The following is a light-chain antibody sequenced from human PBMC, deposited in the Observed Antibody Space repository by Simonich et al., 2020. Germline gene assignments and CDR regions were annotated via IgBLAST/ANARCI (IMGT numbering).Light chain of an antibody. CDR1: ALPKKY. CDR2: EDS. CDR3: YSTDSSGNHRV. V-gene: IGLV3-10*01. Sequence: SYELTQPPSVSVSPGQPARITCSGDALPKKYAYWYQQHSCQAPVLVIYEDSKRPSGIPERFSGSSSGTMATLTISGAQVEDEADYYCYSTDSSGNHRVFGGGTKLTVL. J-gene: IGLJ3*02.